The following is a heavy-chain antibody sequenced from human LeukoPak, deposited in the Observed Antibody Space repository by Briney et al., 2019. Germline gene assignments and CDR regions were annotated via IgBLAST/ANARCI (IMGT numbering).Heavy chain of an antibody. Sequence: SVTVSCKASGFTFATSAVQWVRQPRGQRLEWIGWIVVDSGHTNYAQKFQERVTITRDMSTSTAYMELSSLRSEDTAVYYCAATLTVTTGSTYYGMDVWGRGTTVTVSS. V-gene: IGHV1-58*01. CDR3: AATLTVTTGSTYYGMDV. CDR1: GFTFATSA. CDR2: IVVDSGHT. D-gene: IGHD4-17*01. J-gene: IGHJ6*02.